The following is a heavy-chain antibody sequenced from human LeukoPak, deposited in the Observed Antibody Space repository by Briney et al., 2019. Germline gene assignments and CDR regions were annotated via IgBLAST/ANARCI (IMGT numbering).Heavy chain of an antibody. V-gene: IGHV1-2*02. D-gene: IGHD6-19*01. CDR2: INPNTGGT. CDR1: GYTFSGYY. Sequence: ASVKVSCKASGYTFSGYYLHWVRQAPGQGLEWMGWINPNTGGTNYAQKFQGRVTMTGDTSISTAYMEVSSLRSDDTAVYYCARDVRLAVAALDFWGQGTLVTVSS. J-gene: IGHJ4*02. CDR3: ARDVRLAVAALDF.